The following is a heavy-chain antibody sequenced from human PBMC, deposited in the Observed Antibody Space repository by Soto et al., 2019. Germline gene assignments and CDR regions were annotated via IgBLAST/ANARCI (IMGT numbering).Heavy chain of an antibody. Sequence: PGGSLRLSCAVSGFSVSSSHMNWVRQAPGKGLEWVAVIWYDGSNKYYADSVKGRFTISRDNSKNTLYLQMNSLRAEDTAVYYCARLNGYCISTNSHGYYGMDVWGQGTTVTVSS. CDR2: IWYDGSNK. J-gene: IGHJ6*02. D-gene: IGHD2-2*03. CDR1: GFSVSSSH. CDR3: ARLNGYCISTNSHGYYGMDV. V-gene: IGHV3-33*08.